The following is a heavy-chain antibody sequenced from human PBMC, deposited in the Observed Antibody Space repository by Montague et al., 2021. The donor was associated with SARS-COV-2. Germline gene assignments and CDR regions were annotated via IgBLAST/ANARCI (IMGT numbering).Heavy chain of an antibody. D-gene: IGHD3-9*01. V-gene: IGHV2-70*01. J-gene: IGHJ6*02. CDR1: GFSLSTSGMR. CDR2: IDWDDDK. CDR3: ARMVTIFSLGGYYYYYGMDV. Sequence: PALVKPTQTLTLTCTFSGFSLSTSGMRVSWIRQPPGKALEWLALIDWDDDKYYSTSLKTRLTISKDTSKNQVVLTTTNMDPVDTATYYCARMVTIFSLGGYYYYYGMDVWGQGTTVTVSS.